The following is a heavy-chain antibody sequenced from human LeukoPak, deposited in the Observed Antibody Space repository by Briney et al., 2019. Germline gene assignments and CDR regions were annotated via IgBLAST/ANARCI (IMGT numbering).Heavy chain of an antibody. Sequence: TGGSLRLSCAASGFTFSSYAMSWVRQAPGKGLEGVSAISGSGGSTYYADSVKGRFTLSRDNSKNTLYLQMNSLRAEDTAVYYCARDSLYVDIVATILYYFDYWGQGTLVTVSS. V-gene: IGHV3-23*01. CDR2: ISGSGGST. CDR3: ARDSLYVDIVATILYYFDY. J-gene: IGHJ4*02. CDR1: GFTFSSYA. D-gene: IGHD5-12*01.